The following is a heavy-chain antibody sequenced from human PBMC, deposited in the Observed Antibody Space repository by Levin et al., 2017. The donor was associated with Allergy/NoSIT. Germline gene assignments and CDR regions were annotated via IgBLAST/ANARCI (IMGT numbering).Heavy chain of an antibody. CDR1: GGSFSGYY. V-gene: IGHV4-34*01. J-gene: IGHJ6*02. Sequence: TSETLSLTCAVYGGSFSGYYWSWIRQPPGKGLEWIGEINHSGSTNYNPSLKSRVTISVDTSKNQFSLKLSSVTAADTAVYYCARGKRTGTTTPTYYYYYGMDVWGQGTTVTVSS. CDR2: INHSGST. D-gene: IGHD1-1*01. CDR3: ARGKRTGTTTPTYYYYYGMDV.